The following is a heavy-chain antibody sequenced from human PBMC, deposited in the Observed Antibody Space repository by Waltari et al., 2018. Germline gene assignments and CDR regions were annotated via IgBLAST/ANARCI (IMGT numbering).Heavy chain of an antibody. CDR1: GFDFSSYG. CDR3: AKEAYFANNNYHDS. V-gene: IGHV3-30*18. D-gene: IGHD2-21*01. J-gene: IGHJ5*01. CDR2: ISYGGIIK. Sequence: QVQLVESGGGVVQSGGSLRLACAASGFDFSSYGLHWVRQPPDRGLGWVALISYGGIIKEYADSVRGRFSISRDDSGRILYLQMDSLRVEDTAVYYCAKEAYFANNNYHDSWGQGTRVTVTS.